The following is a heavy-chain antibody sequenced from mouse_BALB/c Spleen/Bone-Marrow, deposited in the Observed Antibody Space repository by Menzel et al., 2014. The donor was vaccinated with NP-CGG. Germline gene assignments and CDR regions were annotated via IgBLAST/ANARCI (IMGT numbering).Heavy chain of an antibody. Sequence: EVQLVESGAELVKPGASVKLSCTASGFNIKDTYMHWVKQRPEQGLEWIGRIDPANGNTKYDPKFQGKATITADTSSNTAYLQLSSLTSEDTAVYYCATYYYGYYLYYWGQGPPRSVPS. CDR2: IDPANGNT. CDR3: ATYYYGYYLYY. CDR1: GFNIKDTY. V-gene: IGHV14-3*02. D-gene: IGHD1-2*01. J-gene: IGHJ2*01.